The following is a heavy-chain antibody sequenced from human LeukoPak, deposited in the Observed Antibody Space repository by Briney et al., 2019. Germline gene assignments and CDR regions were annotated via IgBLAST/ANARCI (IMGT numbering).Heavy chain of an antibody. D-gene: IGHD1-26*01. CDR1: GFTFDDYG. CDR2: INWNGGST. J-gene: IGHJ4*02. V-gene: IGHV3-20*04. CDR3: AREQFHYSGSYYGFDY. Sequence: PGGSLRLSCAASGFTFDDYGMSWVRQAPGKGLEWVSGINWNGGSTGYADSVKGRFTISRDNAKNSLYLQMNSLRAEDTALYYCAREQFHYSGSYYGFDYWGQGTLVTVSS.